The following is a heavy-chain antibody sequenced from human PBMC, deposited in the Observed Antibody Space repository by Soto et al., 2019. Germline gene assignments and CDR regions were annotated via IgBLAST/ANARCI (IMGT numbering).Heavy chain of an antibody. J-gene: IGHJ4*02. CDR2: IYYSGST. CDR1: GGSISSSSYS. CDR3: AIHLMATIVIFRKKAYYFDY. D-gene: IGHD5-12*01. V-gene: IGHV4-39*01. Sequence: PSESMSLTSTVDGGSISSSSYSWGWIRQPPGKGLEWIGSIYYSGSTYYNPSLKSRVTISVDTSKNQFSLKLSSVTAADTAVYYCAIHLMATIVIFRKKAYYFDYWGQGTLVTVSS.